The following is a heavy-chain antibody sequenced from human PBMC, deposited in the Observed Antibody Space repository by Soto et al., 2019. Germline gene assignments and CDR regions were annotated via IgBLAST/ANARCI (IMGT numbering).Heavy chain of an antibody. CDR2: ISYDGSNK. V-gene: IGHV3-30*03. CDR3: SRGPVDYYDSSVYFEY. D-gene: IGHD3-22*01. J-gene: IGHJ4*02. Sequence: GGVLRRSFAASGFTFRSYGMHWVRQAPGKVLELVAVISYDGSNKYYAYSVKGRFTISRDNSNNTLYLQMNSLRAEDTAVYYCSRGPVDYYDSSVYFEYWGQGTLVNVSS. CDR1: GFTFRSYG.